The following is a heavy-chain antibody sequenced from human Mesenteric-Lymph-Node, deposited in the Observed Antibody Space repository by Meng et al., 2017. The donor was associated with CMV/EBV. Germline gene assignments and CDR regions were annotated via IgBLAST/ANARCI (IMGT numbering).Heavy chain of an antibody. V-gene: IGHV4-39*01. Sequence: IVAGDSIISDTYYWAWVRQPPGRGLEWIGSISHSGSTSYNPSRESRVTISVDTSKNQFSLNLNSVTAADTAVYYCARHKDVPALPDFWGQGTLVTVSS. CDR1: GDSIISDTYY. CDR2: ISHSGST. J-gene: IGHJ4*02. D-gene: IGHD1-14*01. CDR3: ARHKDVPALPDF.